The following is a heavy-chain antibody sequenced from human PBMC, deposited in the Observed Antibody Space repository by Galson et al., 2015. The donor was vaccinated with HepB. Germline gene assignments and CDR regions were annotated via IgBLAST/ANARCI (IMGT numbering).Heavy chain of an antibody. CDR2: ISRSSGYT. Sequence: SLRLSCATSGFSFSDYYMSWIRQAPGKGLEWVAEISRSSGYTNYADSVKGRFTISRDNAKNALYLQMNSLRAEDTAVYYCARDRSSSPPYGYVDRWSRGTLVTVSS. V-gene: IGHV3-11*06. CDR3: ARDRSSSPPYGYVDR. CDR1: GFSFSDYY. J-gene: IGHJ2*01. D-gene: IGHD6-13*01.